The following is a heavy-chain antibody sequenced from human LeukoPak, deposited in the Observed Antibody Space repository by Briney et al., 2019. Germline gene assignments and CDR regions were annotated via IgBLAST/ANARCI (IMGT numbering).Heavy chain of an antibody. D-gene: IGHD3-22*01. V-gene: IGHV1-2*02. CDR2: INPNGGGT. CDR1: GYTFTGYY. CDR3: ARFYDRSGYYYVGDY. Sequence: GASVKVSCKASGYTFTGYYMHWVRQAPGQGLEWMGWINPNGGGTNYAQKFQGRVTMTRDMSISTAYMELSRLRSDDTAVYYCARFYDRSGYYYVGDYWGQGTLVTVSS. J-gene: IGHJ4*02.